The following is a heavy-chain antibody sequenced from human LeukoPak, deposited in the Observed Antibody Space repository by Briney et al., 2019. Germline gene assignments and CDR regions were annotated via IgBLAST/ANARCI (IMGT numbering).Heavy chain of an antibody. J-gene: IGHJ4*02. CDR2: IYYSGST. Sequence: PSETLSLTCTVSGGSISSSSYYWGWIRQPPGKGLEWIGSIYYSGSTYYNPSPKSRVTISVDTSKNQFSLKLSSVTAADTAVYYCARQRDGGYCSSTSCFFDYWGQGTLVTVSS. CDR3: ARQRDGGYCSSTSCFFDY. V-gene: IGHV4-39*01. CDR1: GGSISSSSYY. D-gene: IGHD2-2*01.